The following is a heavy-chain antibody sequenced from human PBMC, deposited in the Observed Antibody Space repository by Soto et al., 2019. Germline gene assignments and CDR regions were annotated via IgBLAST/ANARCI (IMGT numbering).Heavy chain of an antibody. J-gene: IGHJ4*02. V-gene: IGHV4-59*01. Sequence: SETLSLTCTFSGYSISRYYWSWIRQPPGKGLEWVGYIYYSGDTNYNPSLKSRVTISVDTSKSQFSLKLTSVTAADTAVYYCARVGDSNAYYPFDYWGQGTLVTVSS. CDR3: ARVGDSNAYYPFDY. CDR2: IYYSGDT. CDR1: GYSISRYY. D-gene: IGHD3-16*01.